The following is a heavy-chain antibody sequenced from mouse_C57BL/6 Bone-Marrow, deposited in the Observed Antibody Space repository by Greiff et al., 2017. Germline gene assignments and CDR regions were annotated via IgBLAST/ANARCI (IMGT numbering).Heavy chain of an antibody. D-gene: IGHD1-1*01. CDR3: APITTVVAPYFDV. J-gene: IGHJ1*03. Sequence: EVKLVASGPVLVKPGASVKMSCKASGYTFTDYYMNWVKQSHGKSLEWIGVINPYNGGTSYNQKFKGKATLTVDKSSSTAYMELNSLTSEDSAVYYCAPITTVVAPYFDVWGTGTTVTVSS. CDR1: GYTFTDYY. V-gene: IGHV1-19*01. CDR2: INPYNGGT.